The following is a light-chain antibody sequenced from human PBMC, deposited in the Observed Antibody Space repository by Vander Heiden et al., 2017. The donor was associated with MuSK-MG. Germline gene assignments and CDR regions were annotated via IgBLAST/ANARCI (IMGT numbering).Light chain of an antibody. CDR1: KLGDKY. Sequence: GQTVSITCSGDKLGDKYTSWYRQKPGQSPALVIYKNTKRPSGVSERFSGSAYGNTATLTISGTQALDEADYFCQAWDTRTYVVFGGGTKLTVL. CDR3: QAWDTRTYVV. V-gene: IGLV3-1*01. CDR2: KNT. J-gene: IGLJ2*01.